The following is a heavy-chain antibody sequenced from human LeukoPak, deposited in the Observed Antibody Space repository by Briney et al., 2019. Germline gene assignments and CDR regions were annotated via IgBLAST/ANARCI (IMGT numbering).Heavy chain of an antibody. CDR2: ISSSGSTI. Sequence: GGSLRLSCAASGFTFSSYEMNWVRQAPGKGLEWVSYISSSGSTIYYADSVRGRFTISRDSAKNSLYLQMNSLRAEDTAVYYCARDISSGYYDFWSGEYYYYYMDVWGKGTTVTVSS. CDR3: ARDISSGYYDFWSGEYYYYYMDV. D-gene: IGHD3-3*01. J-gene: IGHJ6*03. CDR1: GFTFSSYE. V-gene: IGHV3-48*03.